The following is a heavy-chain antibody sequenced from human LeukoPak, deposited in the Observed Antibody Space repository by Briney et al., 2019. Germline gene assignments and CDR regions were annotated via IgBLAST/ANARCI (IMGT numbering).Heavy chain of an antibody. CDR1: RFTFNNYA. Sequence: PGGSLRLSCAASRFTFNNYAMKWVRQAPGKGLEWVSAISGSGRSTYYADSVKGRFTISRDKSINTLYLQMNSLRAEDTAVYYCAKDHGRLWGQGTLVTVSS. CDR3: AKDHGRL. V-gene: IGHV3-23*01. CDR2: ISGSGRST. J-gene: IGHJ4*02. D-gene: IGHD1-26*01.